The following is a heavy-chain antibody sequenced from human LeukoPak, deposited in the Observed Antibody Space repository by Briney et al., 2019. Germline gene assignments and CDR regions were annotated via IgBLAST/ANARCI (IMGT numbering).Heavy chain of an antibody. CDR1: GFPFSSYA. Sequence: SGGSLRLSCEASGFPFSSYAMSWVRQAPGKGLEWVSVISGSGDSTYYADSVEGRCTSSRDNSKDALYLQMNSLRAEDTAVYYCARVGYSGYDYDYWGQGTLVTVSS. CDR3: ARVGYSGYDYDY. D-gene: IGHD5-12*01. J-gene: IGHJ4*02. CDR2: ISGSGDST. V-gene: IGHV3-23*01.